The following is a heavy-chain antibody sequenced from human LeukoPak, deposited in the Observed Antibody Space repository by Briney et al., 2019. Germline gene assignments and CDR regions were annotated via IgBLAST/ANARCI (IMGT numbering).Heavy chain of an antibody. J-gene: IGHJ4*02. CDR2: IYWNSGGT. V-gene: IGHV3-9*02. D-gene: IGHD6-13*01. CDR3: TKDITAGGLDY. CDR1: GFTSNDHA. Sequence: GRSLRLSCAASGFTSNDHAMHWIRQIPGKGLEWVSGIYWNSGGTGYADSVKGRFTISRDNAKDSLYLQMNSLRTDDTALYYCTKDITAGGLDYWGQGTLVTVSS.